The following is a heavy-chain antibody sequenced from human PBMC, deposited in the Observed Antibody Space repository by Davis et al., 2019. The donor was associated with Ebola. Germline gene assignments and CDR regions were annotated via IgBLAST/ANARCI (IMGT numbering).Heavy chain of an antibody. V-gene: IGHV4-31*03. CDR1: GGSISSGGYY. J-gene: IGHJ4*02. Sequence: LRLSCTVSGGSISSGGYYWSWIRQHPGKGLEWIGYIYYSGSTYYNPSLKSRVTISVDTSKNQFSLKLSSVTAADTAVYYCARWNFYSSSLDYWGQGTLVTVSS. CDR3: ARWNFYSSSLDY. CDR2: IYYSGST. D-gene: IGHD6-6*01.